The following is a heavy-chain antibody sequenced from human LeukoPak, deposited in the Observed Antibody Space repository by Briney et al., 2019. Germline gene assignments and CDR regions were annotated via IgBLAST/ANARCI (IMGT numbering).Heavy chain of an antibody. J-gene: IGHJ3*02. CDR3: ARLMLKYYYDSSGYGAFDI. CDR2: INPSGGST. V-gene: IGHV1-46*01. D-gene: IGHD3-22*01. CDR1: GYTFTSYY. Sequence: ASVKVSRKASGYTFTSYYMHWVRQAPGQGLEWMGIINPSGGSTSYAQKFQGRVTMTRDMSTSTVYMELSSLRSEDTAVYYCARLMLKYYYDSSGYGAFDIWGQGTMVTVSS.